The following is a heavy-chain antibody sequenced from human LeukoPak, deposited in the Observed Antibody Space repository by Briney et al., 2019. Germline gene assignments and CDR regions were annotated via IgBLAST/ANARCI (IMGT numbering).Heavy chain of an antibody. CDR1: GFSISPFG. V-gene: IGHV3-30*02. CDR2: IRNDGINE. Sequence: GGSLRLSCTASGFSISPFGIHWVRQAPGKGLEWVALIRNDGINEDYADPVKGRFTVSRDNSKNTVNLQMNSLRPEDTAVYFCVRGYYYYMDVWGKGTTVTISS. CDR3: VRGYYYYMDV. J-gene: IGHJ6*03.